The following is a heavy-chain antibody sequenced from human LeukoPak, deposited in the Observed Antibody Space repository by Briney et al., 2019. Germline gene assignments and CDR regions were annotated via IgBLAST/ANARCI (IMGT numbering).Heavy chain of an antibody. J-gene: IGHJ4*02. V-gene: IGHV1-69*06. Sequence: SVKVSCKASGYSFTNYAISWVRQAPGQGLEWMGGIIPIFGTANYAQKFQGRVTITADKSTSTAYMELSSLRSEDTAVYYCARVFHGSGSYYKDYWGQGTLVTVSS. CDR2: IIPIFGTA. CDR1: GYSFTNYA. D-gene: IGHD3-10*01. CDR3: ARVFHGSGSYYKDY.